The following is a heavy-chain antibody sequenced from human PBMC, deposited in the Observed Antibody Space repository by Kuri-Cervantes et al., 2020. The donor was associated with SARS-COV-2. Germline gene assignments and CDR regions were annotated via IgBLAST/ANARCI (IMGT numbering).Heavy chain of an antibody. Sequence: SVKVSCKASGFTFTSSAMQWVRQARGQRLEWIGWIVVGSGNTNYAQKFQERVTITRDMSTSTAYMELSSLRSDDTAVYYCARGHYDILTGIEQGFDPWGQGTLVTVSS. CDR2: IVVGSGNT. J-gene: IGHJ5*02. V-gene: IGHV1-58*02. CDR1: GFTFTSSA. CDR3: ARGHYDILTGIEQGFDP. D-gene: IGHD3-9*01.